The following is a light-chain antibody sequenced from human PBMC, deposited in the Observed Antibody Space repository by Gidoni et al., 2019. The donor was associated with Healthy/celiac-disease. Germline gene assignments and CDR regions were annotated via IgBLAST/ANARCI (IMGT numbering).Light chain of an antibody. V-gene: IGLV3-19*01. J-gene: IGLJ1*01. Sequence: SSELTQDHAVSVDLGLTVRITCQGDSLRSYYASWYQQKPVQAPVLGIYGKNTRPSGFPDRFAGSSSGNTASLTITGAQAEDEADYYCNSRDSSGNHYVFGTGTKVTVL. CDR2: GKN. CDR1: SLRSYY. CDR3: NSRDSSGNHYV.